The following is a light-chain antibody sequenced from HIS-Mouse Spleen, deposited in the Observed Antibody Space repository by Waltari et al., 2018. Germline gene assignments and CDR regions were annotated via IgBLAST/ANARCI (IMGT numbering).Light chain of an antibody. Sequence: SYELTQPPSVSVSPGQTARITCSGDALPKQYAYWYQQKPGQAPVLVIYKDSERPSGIPGRFPGSSSGTTVTLTISGVQAEDEADYYCQSADSSGTYSVVFGGGTKLTVL. V-gene: IGLV3-25*03. CDR3: QSADSSGTYSVV. CDR1: ALPKQY. J-gene: IGLJ2*01. CDR2: KDS.